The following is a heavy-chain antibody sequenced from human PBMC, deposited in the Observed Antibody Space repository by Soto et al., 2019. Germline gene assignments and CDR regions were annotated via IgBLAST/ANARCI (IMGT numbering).Heavy chain of an antibody. CDR3: ARVVLSITRGAFDA. CDR1: GGSISSTHW. V-gene: IGHV4-4*02. J-gene: IGHJ3*01. D-gene: IGHD1-20*01. Sequence: QVQLQESGPGLVKPSGTLSLTCAVSGGSISSTHWWPWVRQSPGKGLEYIGEISHSGTSNSNPSPKSRVTPSVDKSKNHFSLTLTSVTAAATAVYYWARVVLSITRGAFDAWGQGTPVIVSS. CDR2: ISHSGTS.